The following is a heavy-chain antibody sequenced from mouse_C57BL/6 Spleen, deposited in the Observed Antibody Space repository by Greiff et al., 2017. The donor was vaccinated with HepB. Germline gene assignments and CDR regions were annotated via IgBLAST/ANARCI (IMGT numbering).Heavy chain of an antibody. Sequence: QVQLQQPGAELVMPGASVKLSCKASGYTFTSYWMHWVKQRPGQGLEWIGEIDPSDSYTNYNQKFKGKSTLTVDKSSSTAYMQLSSLTSEDSAVYYCARSGYYGSSYGRHYFDYWGQGTTLTVSS. CDR1: GYTFTSYW. CDR2: IDPSDSYT. D-gene: IGHD1-1*01. CDR3: ARSGYYGSSYGRHYFDY. V-gene: IGHV1-69*01. J-gene: IGHJ2*01.